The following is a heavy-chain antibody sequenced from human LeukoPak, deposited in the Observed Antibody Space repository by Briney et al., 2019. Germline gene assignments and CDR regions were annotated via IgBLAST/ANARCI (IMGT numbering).Heavy chain of an antibody. CDR1: GFTFSSSA. V-gene: IGHV3-23*01. CDR3: AKEGRGTMVRGVITRFDP. Sequence: GGSLRLSCAASGFTFSSSAMSWVRQAPGKGLEWVSAISGSGSSTYYSDSVKGRFTISRDNSKNTLFLQMSSLRAEDTAVYYCAKEGRGTMVRGVITRFDPWGQGTLVTVSS. D-gene: IGHD3-10*01. J-gene: IGHJ5*02. CDR2: ISGSGSST.